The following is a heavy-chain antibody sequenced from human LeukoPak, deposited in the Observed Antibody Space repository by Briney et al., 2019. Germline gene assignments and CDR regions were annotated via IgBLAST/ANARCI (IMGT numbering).Heavy chain of an antibody. J-gene: IGHJ6*03. V-gene: IGHV4-61*02. CDR3: AREVADYGGYYYYHYMDV. D-gene: IGHD4-23*01. Sequence: PSETLSLTCTVSGGSISSSSYYWSWILQPAGKGLEWIGRIYTSGSNNYNPSLKSRVTMSVDTSKNQFSLKLSSVTAADTAMYYCAREVADYGGYYYYHYMDVWGKGTTVTISS. CDR2: IYTSGSN. CDR1: GGSISSSSYY.